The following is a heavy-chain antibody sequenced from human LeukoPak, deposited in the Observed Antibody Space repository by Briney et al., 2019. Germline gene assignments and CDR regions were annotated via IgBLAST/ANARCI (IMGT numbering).Heavy chain of an antibody. Sequence: SETLSLTCTVSGGSLTNYYWTWLRQPPGKGLEWIGYIDYSGRANYSPSLKSRVTISLDTSNNQFSLKFNSVTAADTAVYYCARALATMFFDYWGQGTLVTVSS. V-gene: IGHV4-59*01. CDR3: ARALATMFFDY. CDR1: GGSLTNYY. D-gene: IGHD5-12*01. CDR2: IDYSGRA. J-gene: IGHJ4*02.